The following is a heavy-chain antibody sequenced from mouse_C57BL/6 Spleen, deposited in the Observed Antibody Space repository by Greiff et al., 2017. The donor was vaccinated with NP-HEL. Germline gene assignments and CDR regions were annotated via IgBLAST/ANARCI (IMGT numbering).Heavy chain of an antibody. V-gene: IGHV1-55*01. CDR2: IYPGSGST. CDR3: ARSIGYYGSSPLFDY. CDR1: GYTFTSYW. D-gene: IGHD1-1*01. Sequence: QVQLQQSGAELVKPGASVKMSCKASGYTFTSYWITWVKQRPGQGLEWIGDIYPGSGSTNYNEKFKSKATLTVDTSSSTAYMQLSSLTSEDSAVYYCARSIGYYGSSPLFDYWGQGTTLTVSS. J-gene: IGHJ2*01.